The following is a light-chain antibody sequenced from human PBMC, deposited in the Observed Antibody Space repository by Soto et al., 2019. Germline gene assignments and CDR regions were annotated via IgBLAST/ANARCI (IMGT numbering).Light chain of an antibody. V-gene: IGKV3-20*01. J-gene: IGKJ5*01. CDR2: GES. CDR1: QSISSSF. Sequence: VLTQSPGILSLSPGESASLSCGDSQSISSSFLAWYQQKTGQAPRLLIYGESSRATGIPDRFSGTGSETDLNLTISRLEPEDFAVYYCQQYDNSPITCGQGTRLEIK. CDR3: QQYDNSPIT.